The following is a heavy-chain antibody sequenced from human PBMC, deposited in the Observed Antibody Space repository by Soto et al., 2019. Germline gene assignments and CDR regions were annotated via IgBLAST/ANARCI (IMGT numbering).Heavy chain of an antibody. CDR1: GGSISSYY. J-gene: IGHJ4*02. Sequence: TSETLSLTCTVSGGSISSYYWSWIRQPPGKGLEWIGYIYYSGSTNYNPSLKSRVTISVDTSKNQFSLSLKSVTAADTAIYYCERTYRYSGSYEDSWGQGALVTVSS. CDR2: IYYSGST. V-gene: IGHV4-59*01. CDR3: ERTYRYSGSYEDS. D-gene: IGHD1-26*01.